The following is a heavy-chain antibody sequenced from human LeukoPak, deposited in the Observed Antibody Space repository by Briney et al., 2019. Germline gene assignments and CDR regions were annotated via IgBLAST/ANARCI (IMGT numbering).Heavy chain of an antibody. D-gene: IGHD5-12*01. Sequence: ASVKVSCKASGYTFTGYYMHWVRQAPGQGLEWMGWINPNSGGTNYAQKFQGRVTMTRDTSISTAYMGLSRLRSDDTAVYYCARERDSGYDLNYWGQGTLVTVSS. CDR1: GYTFTGYY. CDR3: ARERDSGYDLNY. J-gene: IGHJ4*02. CDR2: INPNSGGT. V-gene: IGHV1-2*02.